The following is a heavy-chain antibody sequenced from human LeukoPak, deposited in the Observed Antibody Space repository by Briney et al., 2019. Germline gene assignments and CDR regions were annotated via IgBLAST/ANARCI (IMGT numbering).Heavy chain of an antibody. D-gene: IGHD3-22*01. Sequence: GGSLRLSCAASGFTFTNYPVHWVRQAPGKGLEWVSSISSSSSYIYYADSVKGRFTISRDNAKNSLYLQMNSLRAEDTAVYYCARDLSDSSGYYFDYWGQGTLVTVSS. CDR1: GFTFTNYP. V-gene: IGHV3-21*01. CDR2: ISSSSSYI. CDR3: ARDLSDSSGYYFDY. J-gene: IGHJ4*02.